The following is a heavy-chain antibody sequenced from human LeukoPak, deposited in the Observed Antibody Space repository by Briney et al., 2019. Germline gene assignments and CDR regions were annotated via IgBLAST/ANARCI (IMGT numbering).Heavy chain of an antibody. J-gene: IGHJ5*02. V-gene: IGHV4-34*01. CDR2: ISYTGST. CDR1: GGSFSGFY. D-gene: IGHD6-25*01. CDR3: ARVAGYLPTRWFDP. Sequence: SETLSLTCAVYGGSFSGFYWSWIRHVPGKGLEWIGEISYTGSTSYNPSLKSRVTISVDTSQNQFLLLLTSVTAADTAVYYCARVAGYLPTRWFDPWGQGTHVTVSS.